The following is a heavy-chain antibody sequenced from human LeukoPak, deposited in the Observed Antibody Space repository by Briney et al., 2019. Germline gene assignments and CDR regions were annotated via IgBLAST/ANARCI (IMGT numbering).Heavy chain of an antibody. D-gene: IGHD4-11*01. CDR1: GGSITSYY. CDR3: ARILQALQPFDY. J-gene: IGHJ4*02. Sequence: PSETLSLTCTVSGGSITSYYWSWIRQPPGKGLEWIGYIYHSGSTYYNPSLKSRVTISVDRSKNQFSLKLSSVTAADTAVYYCARILQALQPFDYWGQGTLVTVSS. V-gene: IGHV4-59*12. CDR2: IYHSGST.